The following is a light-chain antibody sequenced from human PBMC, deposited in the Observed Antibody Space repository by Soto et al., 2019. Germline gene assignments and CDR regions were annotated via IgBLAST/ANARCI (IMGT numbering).Light chain of an antibody. CDR3: QQRTNWPPTWT. Sequence: EIVLTQSPAPLSLSPGERATLSCRASQSVSSYLAWYQQKPGQAPMLLIYDASNRATGIPARFNGSGTGTDFTHTIISLEPEEPAVYYCQQRTNWPPTWTFGQGTKVETK. CDR1: QSVSSY. V-gene: IGKV3-11*01. J-gene: IGKJ1*01. CDR2: DAS.